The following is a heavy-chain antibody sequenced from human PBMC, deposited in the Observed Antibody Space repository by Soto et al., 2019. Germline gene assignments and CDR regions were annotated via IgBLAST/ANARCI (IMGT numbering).Heavy chain of an antibody. J-gene: IGHJ6*02. V-gene: IGHV2-26*01. CDR1: GFSLSNARMG. Sequence: QVTLKESGPVLVKPTETLTLTCTVSGFSLSNARMGVSWIRQPPGKALEWLAHIFSNDEKSYSTSLKSRLTISKDTSKSQVVLTMTNMDHVDTATYDSVRVDYGCYYYYYYGMDVWGQGTTVTVSS. CDR2: IFSNDEK. D-gene: IGHD4-17*01. CDR3: VRVDYGCYYYYYYGMDV.